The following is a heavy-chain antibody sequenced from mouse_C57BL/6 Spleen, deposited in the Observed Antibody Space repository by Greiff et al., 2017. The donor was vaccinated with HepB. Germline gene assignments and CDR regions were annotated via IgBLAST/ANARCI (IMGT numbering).Heavy chain of an antibody. Sequence: VQVVESGAELVKPGASVKMSCKASGYTFTSYWITWVKQRPGQGLEWIGDIYPGSGSTNYNEKFKSKATLTVDTSSSTAYMQLSSLTSEDSAVYYCAREGYYYLDYWGQGTTLTVSS. CDR2: IYPGSGST. CDR1: GYTFTSYW. CDR3: AREGYYYLDY. J-gene: IGHJ2*01. V-gene: IGHV1-55*01.